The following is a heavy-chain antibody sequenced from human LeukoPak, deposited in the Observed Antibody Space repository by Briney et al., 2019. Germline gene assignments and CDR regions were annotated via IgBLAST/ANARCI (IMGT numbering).Heavy chain of an antibody. CDR3: ARDQCGGDCYYFDH. J-gene: IGHJ4*02. CDR1: GGSVSSGDHY. CDR2: IYYSGST. Sequence: SETLSLTCTVSGGSVSSGDHYWSWIRQPPGKGLEWIGYIYYSGSTNYNPSLKSRVTISVDTSKNQFSLRLSSVTAADTAVYYCARDQCGGDCYYFDHWGQGTLVTVSS. V-gene: IGHV4-61*08. D-gene: IGHD2-21*02.